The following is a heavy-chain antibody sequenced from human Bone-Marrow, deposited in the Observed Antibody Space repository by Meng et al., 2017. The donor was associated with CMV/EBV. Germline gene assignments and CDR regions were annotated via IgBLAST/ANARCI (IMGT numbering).Heavy chain of an antibody. CDR1: GFTFSSYA. CDR3: AKDSHPYQLLFRNYFDY. Sequence: GESLKISCAASGFTFSSYAMHWVRQAPGKGLEWVAVISYDGSNKYYADSVKGRFTISRDNSKNTLYLQMNSLRAEDTAVYYCAKDSHPYQLLFRNYFDYWGQGTLVTVSS. V-gene: IGHV3-30-3*01. CDR2: ISYDGSNK. J-gene: IGHJ4*02. D-gene: IGHD2-2*01.